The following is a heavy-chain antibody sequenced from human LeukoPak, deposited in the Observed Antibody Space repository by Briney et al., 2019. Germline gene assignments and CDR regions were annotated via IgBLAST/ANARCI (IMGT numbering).Heavy chain of an antibody. Sequence: GGSLRLSCAASGFTFNDYYMTWIRQAPGKGLEWVSYISSSGSTIHYAGSVKGRFTISRDNAKNSLYLQMNSLRAEDTAVYYCARGFPYPGTYYGYFDYWGQGTLVTVSS. CDR2: ISSSGSTI. V-gene: IGHV3-11*04. CDR3: ARGFPYPGTYYGYFDY. J-gene: IGHJ4*02. D-gene: IGHD1-26*01. CDR1: GFTFNDYY.